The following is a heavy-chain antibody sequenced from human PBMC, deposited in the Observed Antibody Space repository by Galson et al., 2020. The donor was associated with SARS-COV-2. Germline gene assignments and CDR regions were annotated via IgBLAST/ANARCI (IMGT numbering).Heavy chain of an antibody. Sequence: GESLKISCAASGFTVSSNYMSWVRQAPGKGLEWVSVIYSGGSTYYADSVKGRFTISSDNSKNTLYLQMNSLRAEDTAVYYCARDSPYCSSTSCYEPYYYYGMDVWGQGTTVTVSS. CDR2: IYSGGST. V-gene: IGHV3-53*01. CDR1: GFTVSSNY. CDR3: ARDSPYCSSTSCYEPYYYYGMDV. D-gene: IGHD2-2*01. J-gene: IGHJ6*02.